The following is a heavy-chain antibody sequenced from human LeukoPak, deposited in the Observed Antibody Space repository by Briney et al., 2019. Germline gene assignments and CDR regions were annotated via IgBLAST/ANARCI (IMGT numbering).Heavy chain of an antibody. V-gene: IGHV1-18*01. D-gene: IGHD3-22*01. Sequence: ASVTVSCKASGYTFTSYGISWVRQAPGQGLEWMGWISAYNGNTNYAQKLQGRVTMTTDTSTSTAYMELRSLRSDDTAVYYCARDWGIVVVTGDAFDIWGQGTMVTVSS. CDR3: ARDWGIVVVTGDAFDI. J-gene: IGHJ3*02. CDR1: GYTFTSYG. CDR2: ISAYNGNT.